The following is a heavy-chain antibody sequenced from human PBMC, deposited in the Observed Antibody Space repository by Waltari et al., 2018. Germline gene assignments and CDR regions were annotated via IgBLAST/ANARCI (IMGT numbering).Heavy chain of an antibody. CDR3: ARASPAQWLEAFDY. CDR1: GYSISSGYY. CDR2: IYHSGRT. Sequence: QVQLQESGPGLVKPSETLSLPCAVSGYSISSGYYWGWIRQPPGKGLEWIGSIYHSGRTYSTPSLKSRVTIPVDTSKNQFSLKLSSVTAADTAVYYCARASPAQWLEAFDYWGQGTLVTVSS. D-gene: IGHD6-19*01. V-gene: IGHV4-38-2*01. J-gene: IGHJ4*02.